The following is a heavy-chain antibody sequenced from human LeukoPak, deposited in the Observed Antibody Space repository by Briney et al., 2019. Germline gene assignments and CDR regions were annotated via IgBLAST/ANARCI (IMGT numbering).Heavy chain of an antibody. CDR2: INPSGGST. CDR1: GYTFTSYY. D-gene: IGHD1-1*01. J-gene: IGHJ4*02. CDR3: ARDSKGLEEGFDY. V-gene: IGHV1-46*01. Sequence: GASVKVSCKASGYTFTSYYMDWVRQAPEQGLEWMGIINPSGGSTSYAQKFQGRVTMTRDMSTSTVYMELSSLRSEDTAVYYCARDSKGLEEGFDYWGQGTLVTVSS.